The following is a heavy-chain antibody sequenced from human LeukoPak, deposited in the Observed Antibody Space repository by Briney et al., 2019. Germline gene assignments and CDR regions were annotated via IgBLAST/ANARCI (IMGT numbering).Heavy chain of an antibody. Sequence: PGGSLRLSCAASGFTFSDYYMSWIRQAPGKGLEWVSYISSNSRYTHYADSVKGRSTISRDNAKNSLYLQMNSLRAEDTAVYYCASDQRYCSSSSCPWEPFDYWGQGTLVTVSS. V-gene: IGHV3-11*05. CDR1: GFTFSDYY. CDR2: ISSNSRYT. J-gene: IGHJ4*02. CDR3: ASDQRYCSSSSCPWEPFDY. D-gene: IGHD2-2*01.